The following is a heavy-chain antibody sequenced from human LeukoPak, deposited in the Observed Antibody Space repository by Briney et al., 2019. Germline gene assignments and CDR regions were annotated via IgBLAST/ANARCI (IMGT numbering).Heavy chain of an antibody. CDR3: ARRLGEAFDI. V-gene: IGHV5-51*01. CDR1: EYSFPNYC. Sequence: GESLKISCKHSEYSFPNYCIGWVRQMPGKGLEWMGIIYPGDSDTRYSPSFRGQVTISADKSISTAYLQWSSLKASDTAMYYCARRLGEAFDIWGQGTMVTVSS. J-gene: IGHJ3*02. D-gene: IGHD3-10*01. CDR2: IYPGDSDT.